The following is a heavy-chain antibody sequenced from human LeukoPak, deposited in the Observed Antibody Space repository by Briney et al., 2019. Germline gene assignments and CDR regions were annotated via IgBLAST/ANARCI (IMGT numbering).Heavy chain of an antibody. D-gene: IGHD1-14*01. Sequence: GGSLRLSCAASGFTFRTFGMHWVRQAPGKGLEWVGVIWYDGRNKYYADSVKGRFTISRDNSKNTLYLQMNSLRAEDTAVYYCARDINHYFDYWGQGTLVTVSS. CDR2: IWYDGRNK. J-gene: IGHJ4*02. CDR1: GFTFRTFG. CDR3: ARDINHYFDY. V-gene: IGHV3-33*01.